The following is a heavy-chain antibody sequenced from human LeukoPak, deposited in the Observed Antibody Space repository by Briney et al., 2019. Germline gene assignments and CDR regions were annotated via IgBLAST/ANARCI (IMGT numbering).Heavy chain of an antibody. CDR1: GFTFSSYW. Sequence: GGSLRLSCAASGFTFSSYWMSWVRQAPGKGLEWVANIKQDGSEKYYVDSVKGRFTISRDNAKNSLYLQMNSLRAEDTAVYYCARGAHKRDDYGGFFDYWGQGTLVTVSS. D-gene: IGHD4-23*01. CDR3: ARGAHKRDDYGGFFDY. J-gene: IGHJ4*02. V-gene: IGHV3-7*01. CDR2: IKQDGSEK.